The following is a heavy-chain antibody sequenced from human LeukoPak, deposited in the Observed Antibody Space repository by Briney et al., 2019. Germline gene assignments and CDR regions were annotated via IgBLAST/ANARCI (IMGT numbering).Heavy chain of an antibody. D-gene: IGHD6-19*01. CDR2: IRYDGSSK. J-gene: IGHJ4*02. CDR1: GFTFSGYG. Sequence: GGSLRLSCAASGFTFSGYGMHWVRQAPGKGLEWVAFIRYDGSSKYYADSVKGRFTISRDNSKNTLYLQMNSLRVEDTAVYYCAKDPRGDSSGRYAGHFDYWGQGTLVPVSS. V-gene: IGHV3-30*02. CDR3: AKDPRGDSSGRYAGHFDY.